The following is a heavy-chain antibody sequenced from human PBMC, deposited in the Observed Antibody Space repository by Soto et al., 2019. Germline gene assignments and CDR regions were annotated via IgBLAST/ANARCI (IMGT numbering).Heavy chain of an antibody. Sequence: QLQLQESGPGLVKPSETLSLTCTVSGDSVTISDYYWGWLRQPPGKGLEWIGSIHYSGSTYYNPSLKSLVTISGDTSKKQFSLKLTSVTAADAAVYYCAAHDSGGYYAEYWGQGTLVTVSA. D-gene: IGHD3-22*01. CDR1: GDSVTISDYY. J-gene: IGHJ4*02. CDR3: AAHDSGGYYAEY. V-gene: IGHV4-39*01. CDR2: IHYSGST.